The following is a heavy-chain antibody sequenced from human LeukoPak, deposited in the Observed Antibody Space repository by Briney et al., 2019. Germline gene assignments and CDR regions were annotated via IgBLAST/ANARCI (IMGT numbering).Heavy chain of an antibody. D-gene: IGHD3-10*01. CDR3: ARPTYYYGSGSSHYYYGMDV. CDR1: GGTFIRDL. V-gene: IGHV1-69*13. J-gene: IGHJ6*04. CDR2: ISPIFGTT. Sequence: ASVKVSCKASGGTFIRDLISWVRHTPGQGLEWMGGISPIFGTTNYAQRFQGRVTITADESTSTAYMELSSLRSEDTAVYYCARPTYYYGSGSSHYYYGMDVWGKGTTVTVSS.